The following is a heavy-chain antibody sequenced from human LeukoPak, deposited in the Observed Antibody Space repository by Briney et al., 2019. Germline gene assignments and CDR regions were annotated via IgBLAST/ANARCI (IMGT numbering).Heavy chain of an antibody. V-gene: IGHV4-59*01. Sequence: PSETLSLTCTVSGGSISSYYWSWIRQPPGKGLERIGYIYYSGSTNYNPSLKSRVTISVDTSKNQFSLKLSSVTAADTAVYYCARGDMTTVVSGYWGQGTLVTVSS. D-gene: IGHD4-23*01. CDR1: GGSISSYY. CDR3: ARGDMTTVVSGY. J-gene: IGHJ4*02. CDR2: IYYSGST.